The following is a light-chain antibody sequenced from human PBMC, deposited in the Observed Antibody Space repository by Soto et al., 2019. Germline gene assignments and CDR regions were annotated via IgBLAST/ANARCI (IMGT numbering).Light chain of an antibody. CDR3: QQYYNSPWT. CDR2: GAS. V-gene: IGKV3-20*01. CDR1: QSVSSSY. Sequence: EIVLTQSPGTLSLSPGERATLSCRASQSVSSSYLAWYQQKPGQAPRLLIYGASSMATGIPDRFSGSGSGADFTLTISRLEPEDFGVYSCQQYYNSPWTFGQGTKLEIK. J-gene: IGKJ1*01.